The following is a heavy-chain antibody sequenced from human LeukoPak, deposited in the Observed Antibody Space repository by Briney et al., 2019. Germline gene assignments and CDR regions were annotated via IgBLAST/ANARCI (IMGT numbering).Heavy chain of an antibody. J-gene: IGHJ4*02. D-gene: IGHD3-3*01. V-gene: IGHV4-59*01. CDR1: GGSISSYY. Sequence: PSETLSLTCTVSGGSISSYYWSWIRQPPGKGLEWIGYIYYSGSTNYNPSLKSRVTISVDTSKNQFSLKLSSVTAADTAVYYCAIAIFGVARFDYGGQGTLVTVSS. CDR2: IYYSGST. CDR3: AIAIFGVARFDY.